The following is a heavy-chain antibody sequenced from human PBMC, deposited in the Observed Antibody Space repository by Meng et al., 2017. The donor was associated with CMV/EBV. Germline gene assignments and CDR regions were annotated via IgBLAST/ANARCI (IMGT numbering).Heavy chain of an antibody. CDR2: ISGSGGST. D-gene: IGHD2-2*02. V-gene: IGHV3-23*01. CDR1: GFTFSIYA. J-gene: IGHJ6*02. Sequence: GESLKISCAASGFTFSIYAMSWVRQAPGKGLEWVSAISGSGGSTYYADSVKGRFTISRDNSKNTLYLQMNSLRAEDTAVYYCAKRIVPAAILSVYYYYGMDVWGQGTTVTVSS. CDR3: AKRIVPAAILSVYYYYGMDV.